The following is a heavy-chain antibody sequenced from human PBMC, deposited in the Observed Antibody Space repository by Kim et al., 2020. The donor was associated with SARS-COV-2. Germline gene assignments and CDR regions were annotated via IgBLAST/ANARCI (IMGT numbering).Heavy chain of an antibody. CDR2: ISSSGNST. Sequence: GGSLRLSCAASEFTFSTYWMYWVRQAPGKGLVWVSRISSSGNSTNYADSVKGRFTISRDNAKNTLYLQMNSLRAEDTAVYYCARASSTSCPSYYIDVWGKGTTVTVSS. J-gene: IGHJ6*03. V-gene: IGHV3-74*01. CDR3: ARASSTSCPSYYIDV. D-gene: IGHD2-2*01. CDR1: EFTFSTYW.